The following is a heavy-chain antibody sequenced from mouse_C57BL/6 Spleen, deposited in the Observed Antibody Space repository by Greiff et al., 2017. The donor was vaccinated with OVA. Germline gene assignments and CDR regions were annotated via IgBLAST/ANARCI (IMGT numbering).Heavy chain of an antibody. Sequence: VKLMESGPGLVAPSQCLSITCTVSGFSLTSYGVDWVRQSPGQGLEWLGVFWGVGSTNYNSALKSRLSISKDNSKSQVFLKMNSLQTDDTAMYYCARGDYGNYVGAMDYWGQGTSVTVSS. J-gene: IGHJ4*01. CDR2: FWGVGST. CDR3: ARGDYGNYVGAMDY. V-gene: IGHV2-6*01. D-gene: IGHD2-1*01. CDR1: GFSLTSYG.